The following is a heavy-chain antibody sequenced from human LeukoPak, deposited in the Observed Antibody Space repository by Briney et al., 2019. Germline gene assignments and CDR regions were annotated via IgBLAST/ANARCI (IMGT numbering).Heavy chain of an antibody. CDR1: GGTFSSYA. D-gene: IGHD3-9*01. V-gene: IGHV1-8*03. CDR2: MNPNSGNT. Sequence: GASVKVSCKASGGTFSSYAISWVRQAPGQGLEWMGWMNPNSGNTGYAQKFQGRVTITRNTSISTAYMELSSLRSEDTAVYYCARARAGYIDYWGQGTLVTVSS. CDR3: ARARAGYIDY. J-gene: IGHJ4*02.